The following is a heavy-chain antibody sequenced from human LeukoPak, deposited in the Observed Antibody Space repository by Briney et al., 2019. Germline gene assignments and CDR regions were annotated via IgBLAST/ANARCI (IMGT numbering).Heavy chain of an antibody. CDR2: TYYRYKWFN. CDR1: RDSGSSTRVA. J-gene: IGHJ4*02. CDR3: ARERSSGPFFDY. V-gene: IGHV6-1*01. D-gene: IGHD3-22*01. Sequence: QTLSVTCAMSRDSGSSTRVASNWIRQSPSSRLEWQGRTYYRYKWFNNYAISMRSRITINPDTSKNQLSLQLKSVTPEDTAVYYCARERSSGPFFDYWGQGMLVTVSS.